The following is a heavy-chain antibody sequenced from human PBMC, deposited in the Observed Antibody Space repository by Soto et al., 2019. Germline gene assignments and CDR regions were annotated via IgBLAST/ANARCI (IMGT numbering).Heavy chain of an antibody. CDR2: ISYDGSNK. CDR3: AKDRCSSTSCYRPLGMDV. D-gene: IGHD2-2*01. CDR1: GFTFSSYG. Sequence: PGGSLRLSCAASGFTFSSYGMHWVRQAPGKGLEWVAVISYDGSNKYYADSVKGRFTISRDNSKNTLYLQMNSLRAEDTAVYYCAKDRCSSTSCYRPLGMDVWGQGTTVTVSS. J-gene: IGHJ6*02. V-gene: IGHV3-30*18.